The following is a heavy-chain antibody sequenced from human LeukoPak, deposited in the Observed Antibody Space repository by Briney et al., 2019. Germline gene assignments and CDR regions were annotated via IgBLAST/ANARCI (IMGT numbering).Heavy chain of an antibody. Sequence: ASVKVSCKASGYTFTSYGISWVRQAPGQGLEWMGWISAYNGNTNYAQKLQGRVTMTTDTSTSTAYMELRSLRSDDTAVYYCARIPWFGELLSDPYYYGMDVWGQGTTVTVFS. CDR1: GYTFTSYG. CDR3: ARIPWFGELLSDPYYYGMDV. CDR2: ISAYNGNT. D-gene: IGHD3-10*01. V-gene: IGHV1-18*01. J-gene: IGHJ6*02.